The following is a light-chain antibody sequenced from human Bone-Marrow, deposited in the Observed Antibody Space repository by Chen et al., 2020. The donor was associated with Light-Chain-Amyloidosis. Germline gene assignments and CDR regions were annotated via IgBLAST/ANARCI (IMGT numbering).Light chain of an antibody. Sequence: QSVLTQPPSVSVAPGQRLTISCTGSSSNIGANYDVHWYQHIPGTAPKLLIFGTTNRPSGVPDRFSGSKSGTSASLAITGLQAEDEADYYCQSYDRSLSGSGFGGGTKLTVL. CDR2: GTT. J-gene: IGLJ3*02. CDR3: QSYDRSLSGSG. CDR1: SSNIGANYD. V-gene: IGLV1-40*01.